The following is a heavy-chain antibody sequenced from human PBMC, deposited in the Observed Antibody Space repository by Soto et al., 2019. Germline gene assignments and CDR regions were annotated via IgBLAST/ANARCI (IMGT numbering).Heavy chain of an antibody. CDR3: ARVSYCSSTSCYARWFDP. J-gene: IGHJ5*02. D-gene: IGHD2-2*01. V-gene: IGHV3-74*01. Sequence: EVQLVESGGGLVQPGGSLRLSCAASGFTFSSYWMHWVRQAPGKGLVWVSRINSEGSSTSYADSVKGRFTISRDNAKNTLYLQMNSLRAEDTAVYYCARVSYCSSTSCYARWFDPWGQGTLVTVSS. CDR1: GFTFSSYW. CDR2: INSEGSST.